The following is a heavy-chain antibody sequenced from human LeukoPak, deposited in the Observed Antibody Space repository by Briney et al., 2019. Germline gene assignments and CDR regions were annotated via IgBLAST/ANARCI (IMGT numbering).Heavy chain of an antibody. V-gene: IGHV4-39*07. Sequence: SETLSLTCTVPGGSISISTNYWAWIRQPPGKGLEWIGCLHHTGSTFYSPSLKSRFTMSVDTSRNQFSLRVTSVTAADTAVYYCVRWVAGSCGSDCYSGWFDPWGQGTLVTVSA. CDR1: GGSISISTNY. CDR2: LHHTGST. J-gene: IGHJ5*02. CDR3: VRWVAGSCGSDCYSGWFDP. D-gene: IGHD2-21*02.